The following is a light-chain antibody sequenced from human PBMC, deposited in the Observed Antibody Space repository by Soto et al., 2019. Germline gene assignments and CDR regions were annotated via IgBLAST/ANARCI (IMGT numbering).Light chain of an antibody. CDR2: GNS. V-gene: IGLV1-40*01. J-gene: IGLJ2*01. CDR3: QSYDSSLSGL. Sequence: QCVLTQPPSVSGAPGQRVTISCTGSSSNIGAGYDVHWYQQLPGTAPKLLIYGNSNRPSGVPDRFSGSKSGTSASLAITGLQAEDEADYYCQSYDSSLSGLFGGGTQLTVL. CDR1: SSNIGAGYD.